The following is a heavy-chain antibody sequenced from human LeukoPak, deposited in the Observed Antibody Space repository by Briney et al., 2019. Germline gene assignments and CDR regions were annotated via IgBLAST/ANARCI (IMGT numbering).Heavy chain of an antibody. Sequence: QTGGSLRLSCAASGFTFSDYYMSWIRQAPGMGLEWVAFIRYDGSNKYYADSVKGRFTISRDNSKNTLYLQMNSLRAEDTAVYYCAKDSKTYSGSYGVDYWGQGTLVTVSS. CDR1: GFTFSDYY. V-gene: IGHV3-30*02. CDR2: IRYDGSNK. CDR3: AKDSKTYSGSYGVDY. J-gene: IGHJ4*02. D-gene: IGHD1-26*01.